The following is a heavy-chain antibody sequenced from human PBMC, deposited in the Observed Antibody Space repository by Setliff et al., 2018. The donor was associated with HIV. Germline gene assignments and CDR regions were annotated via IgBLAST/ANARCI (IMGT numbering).Heavy chain of an antibody. Sequence: HPGGSLRLSCAASGFTFNTYAMSWVRQAPGKGLEWVSVIVASAGITYYAGSVKGRFTISRDNSKNTLYLQMNSLRAEDTAVYYCAKHPRYYDSGSRYFDYWGQGTLVTVSS. CDR1: GFTFNTYA. CDR2: IVASAGIT. CDR3: AKHPRYYDSGSRYFDY. J-gene: IGHJ4*02. D-gene: IGHD3-10*01. V-gene: IGHV3-23*01.